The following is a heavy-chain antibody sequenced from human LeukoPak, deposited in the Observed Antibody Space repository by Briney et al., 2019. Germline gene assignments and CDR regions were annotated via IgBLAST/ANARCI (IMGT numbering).Heavy chain of an antibody. V-gene: IGHV3-7*01. CDR3: ASAGQDIVVAAYYYYMDV. CDR1: GFTFSSYW. Sequence: GGSLRLSCAASGFTFSSYWMSWVRQAPGKGLEWVANIKQDGSEKCYVDSVKGRFTISRDNAKNSLYLQMNSLRAEDTAVYYCASAGQDIVVAAYYYYMDVWGKGTTVTVSS. D-gene: IGHD2-2*01. J-gene: IGHJ6*03. CDR2: IKQDGSEK.